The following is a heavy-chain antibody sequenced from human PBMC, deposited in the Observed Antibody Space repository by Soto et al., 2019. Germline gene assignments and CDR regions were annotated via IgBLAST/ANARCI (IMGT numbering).Heavy chain of an antibody. D-gene: IGHD6-25*01. CDR1: GYTLTELS. CDR3: ATGAKNQRQSYFYYGMDV. Sequence: ASVKVSCKVSGYTLTELSMHWVRQALGKGLEWMGGFDPEDGETLYAQKFQGRVTMTEDTSTDTAYMELSSLRSEDTAGYYCATGAKNQRQSYFYYGMDVWGKGTRVPVSS. J-gene: IGHJ6*04. CDR2: FDPEDGET. V-gene: IGHV1-24*01.